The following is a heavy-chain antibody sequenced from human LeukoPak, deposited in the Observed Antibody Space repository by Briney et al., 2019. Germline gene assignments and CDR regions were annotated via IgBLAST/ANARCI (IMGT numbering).Heavy chain of an antibody. Sequence: SETLSLTCAVYGGSFSGYYWSWIRQPPGKGLEWIGEINHSGSTNYNPSLKSRVTISVDTSKNQFSLKLSSVTAADTAVYYCARDGSSTNYYYGMDVWGQGTTVTVSS. CDR3: ARDGSSTNYYYGMDV. V-gene: IGHV4-34*01. D-gene: IGHD2-2*01. CDR1: GGSFSGYY. J-gene: IGHJ6*02. CDR2: INHSGST.